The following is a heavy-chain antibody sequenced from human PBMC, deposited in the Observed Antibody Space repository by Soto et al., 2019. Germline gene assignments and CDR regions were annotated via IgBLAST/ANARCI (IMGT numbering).Heavy chain of an antibody. V-gene: IGHV1-46*01. CDR2: INPSCGST. J-gene: IGHJ6*02. CDR1: GYTFTGYY. D-gene: IGHD3-9*01. Sequence: ASVKVSCKASGYTFTGYYMHWVRQAPGQGLEWMGIINPSCGSTSYAQKFQGRVTMTRDTSTSTVYMELSSLRSEDTAVYYCARVHPLDILTGYYPDEPPHYGMDVWG. CDR3: ARVHPLDILTGYYPDEPPHYGMDV.